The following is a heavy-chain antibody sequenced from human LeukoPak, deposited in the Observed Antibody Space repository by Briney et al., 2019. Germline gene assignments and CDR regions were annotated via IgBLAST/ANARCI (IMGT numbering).Heavy chain of an antibody. V-gene: IGHV3-74*01. CDR3: AKEGEYSTGYYYFDC. Sequence: GGSLRLSCAASGFTFSSYWMHWVRQAPGKGLVWVSRINSDGSSTSYADSVKGRFTISRDNSKNTLYMQMSSLRAEDTAVYYCAKEGEYSTGYYYFDCWGQGTLVTVSS. CDR2: INSDGSST. CDR1: GFTFSSYW. D-gene: IGHD2-8*02. J-gene: IGHJ4*02.